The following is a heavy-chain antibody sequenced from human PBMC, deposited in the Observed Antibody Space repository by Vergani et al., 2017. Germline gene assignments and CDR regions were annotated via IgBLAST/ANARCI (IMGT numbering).Heavy chain of an antibody. CDR2: IYYSGST. J-gene: IGHJ4*02. D-gene: IGHD3-10*01. V-gene: IGHV4-30-4*01. Sequence: QVQLQESGPGLVKPSQTLSLTCTVSGGSISSGDYYWSWIRQPPGKGLEWIGYIYYSGSTYYNPSLKSRVTISVDTSKNQFSLKLSSVTASDTAVYYCAGARRDYYGAGGYFARFDYWGQGTLVTVSS. CDR3: AGARRDYYGAGGYFARFDY. CDR1: GGSISSGDYY.